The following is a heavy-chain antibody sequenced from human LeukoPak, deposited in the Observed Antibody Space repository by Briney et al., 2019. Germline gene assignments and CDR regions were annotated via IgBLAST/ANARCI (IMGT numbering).Heavy chain of an antibody. CDR2: IRYDGGLQ. V-gene: IGHV3-30*02. Sequence: GRSLRLSCAASGFTFSAFGMHWVRQAPGKGLEWISFIRYDGGLQYYGDSVKGRFSISRDNSKNTLYLQMNSLRTEDTAVYYCAKLADTSTIDYWGQGTLVTVSS. D-gene: IGHD5-18*01. CDR3: AKLADTSTIDY. J-gene: IGHJ4*02. CDR1: GFTFSAFG.